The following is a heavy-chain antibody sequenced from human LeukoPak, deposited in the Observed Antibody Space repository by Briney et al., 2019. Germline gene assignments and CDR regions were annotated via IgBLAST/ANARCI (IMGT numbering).Heavy chain of an antibody. V-gene: IGHV3-48*04. Sequence: GGSLRLSCAASGFTFSSYSMNWVRQAPGKGLEWVSYISSSSSTIYYADSVKGRFTISRDNAKNSLYLQMNSLRAEDTAVYYCARMLIAAAYSYGMDVWGQGTTVTVSS. CDR1: GFTFSSYS. D-gene: IGHD6-13*01. CDR3: ARMLIAAAYSYGMDV. J-gene: IGHJ6*02. CDR2: ISSSSSTI.